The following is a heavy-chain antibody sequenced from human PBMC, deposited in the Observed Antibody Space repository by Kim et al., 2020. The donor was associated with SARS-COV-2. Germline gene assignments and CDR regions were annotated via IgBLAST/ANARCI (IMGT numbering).Heavy chain of an antibody. Sequence: SETLSLTCAVYGGSFSGYYWSWIRQPPGKGLEWIGEINHSGSTNYNPSLKSRVTISVDTSKNQFSLKLSSVTAADTAVYYCARGSPKIAARAGGLDYWGQGTLVTVSS. D-gene: IGHD6-6*01. CDR3: ARGSPKIAARAGGLDY. V-gene: IGHV4-34*01. CDR2: INHSGST. CDR1: GGSFSGYY. J-gene: IGHJ4*02.